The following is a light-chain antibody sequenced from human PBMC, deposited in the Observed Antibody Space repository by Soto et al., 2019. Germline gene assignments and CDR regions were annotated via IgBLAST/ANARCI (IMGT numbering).Light chain of an antibody. V-gene: IGLV2-8*01. Sequence: QSVLTQPPSASGSPGQSVAISCTGTSSDVGGYNYVSWYQHHPGKAPKLMIFEVSKRPSGVPGRFSGSKSDNTASLTVSGLQAEDEAYYYCSSYGGSNNWVFGGWTKLTVL. CDR3: SSYGGSNNWV. J-gene: IGLJ3*02. CDR2: EVS. CDR1: SSDVGGYNY.